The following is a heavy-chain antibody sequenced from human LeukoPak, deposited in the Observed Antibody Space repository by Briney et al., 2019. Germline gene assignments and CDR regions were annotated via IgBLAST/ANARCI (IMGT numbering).Heavy chain of an antibody. D-gene: IGHD1-1*01. CDR3: ARENWTLWDYYGMDV. V-gene: IGHV3-53*01. J-gene: IGHJ6*02. CDR1: GFTFSSYS. Sequence: GGSLRLSCAASGFTFSSYSMNWVRQAPGKGLEWVSIIYSGGSTYYADSVKGRFTISRDNSKNTLYLQMNSLRAEDTAVYYCARENWTLWDYYGMDVWGQGTTVTVSS. CDR2: IYSGGST.